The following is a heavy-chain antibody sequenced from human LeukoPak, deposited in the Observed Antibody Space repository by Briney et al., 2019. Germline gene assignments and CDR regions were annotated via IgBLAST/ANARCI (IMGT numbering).Heavy chain of an antibody. CDR1: GFIINTYS. D-gene: IGHD6-13*01. CDR3: ARGVYSSSWDPWDY. V-gene: IGHV3-21*01. J-gene: IGHJ4*02. Sequence: GGSLRLSCAASGFIINTYSMNWVRQAPGKGLEWVSSISSSSSYIYYADSVKGRFTISRDNAKNSLYLQMNSLRAEDTAVYYCARGVYSSSWDPWDYWGQGTLVTVSS. CDR2: ISSSSSYI.